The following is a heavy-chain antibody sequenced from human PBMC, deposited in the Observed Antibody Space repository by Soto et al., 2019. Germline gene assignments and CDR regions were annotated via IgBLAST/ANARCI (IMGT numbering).Heavy chain of an antibody. Sequence: QVRLVESGGGVVQPGRSLRLSCAASGFNFGVFGMHWVRQAPGKGLEWLSVLSYEVSEEYYADPVRGRFTSSRDNSKNTLFLQMDSLRVDDTGVYYCALTRRSSLLAVAGPGFEYWGQGTMVTVS. CDR3: ALTRRSSLLAVAGPGFEY. J-gene: IGHJ4*02. V-gene: IGHV3-30*03. D-gene: IGHD6-19*01. CDR2: LSYEVSEE. CDR1: GFNFGVFG.